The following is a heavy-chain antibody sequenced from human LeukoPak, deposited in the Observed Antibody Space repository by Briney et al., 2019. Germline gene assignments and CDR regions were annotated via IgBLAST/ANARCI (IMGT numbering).Heavy chain of an antibody. CDR1: GFTFSSYS. D-gene: IGHD2/OR15-2a*01. V-gene: IGHV3-48*02. CDR3: AEVRSSTVDI. Sequence: GGSLRLSCAASGFTFSSYSMNWVRQAPGKGLEWVSYISSSSSIIYYADSVKGRFTISRDNAKNSLYLQMNSLRDEDTAMYYCAEVRSSTVDIWGQGTKVTVSS. CDR2: ISSSSSII. J-gene: IGHJ3*02.